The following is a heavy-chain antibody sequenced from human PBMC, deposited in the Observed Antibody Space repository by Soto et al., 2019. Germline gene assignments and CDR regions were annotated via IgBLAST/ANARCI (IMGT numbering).Heavy chain of an antibody. V-gene: IGHV4-34*01. CDR2: INHIGRT. CDR1: GGSFIGYD. Sequence: SETLSLTCDMYGGSFIGYDWTWIRQPPGKGLEWIGEINHIGRTNYNPSLKSRVTIVLDTSKNQFSLKLTSVTAADTAVYYCLMVTFSDMDVWGQVTTVT. J-gene: IGHJ6*01. CDR3: LMVTFSDMDV. D-gene: IGHD2-15*01.